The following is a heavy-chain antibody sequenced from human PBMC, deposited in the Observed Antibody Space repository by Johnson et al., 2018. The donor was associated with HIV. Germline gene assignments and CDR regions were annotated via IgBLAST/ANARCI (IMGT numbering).Heavy chain of an antibody. CDR3: AKDPNPYYDSSGYYLMSFAF. Sequence: VQLVESGGGVVQPGRSLRLSCAASGFTFSSYAMHWVRQAPGKGLEWVSTISGSGGTTYYADSVKGRFTISRDNSKNTLYLQMNSLRAEDTAVYYCAKDPNPYYDSSGYYLMSFAF. J-gene: IGHJ3*01. D-gene: IGHD3-22*01. V-gene: IGHV3-23*04. CDR2: ISGSGGTT. CDR1: GFTFSSYA.